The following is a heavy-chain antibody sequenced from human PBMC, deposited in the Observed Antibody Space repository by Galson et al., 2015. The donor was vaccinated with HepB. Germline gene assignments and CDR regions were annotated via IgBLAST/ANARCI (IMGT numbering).Heavy chain of an antibody. CDR1: GFTFSNAW. CDR3: TTDPTLYYYGSGSFFDY. J-gene: IGHJ4*02. D-gene: IGHD3-10*01. V-gene: IGHV3-15*07. Sequence: SLRLSCAASGFTFSNAWMNWVRQAPGKGLEWVGRIKSKTDGGTTDYAAPVKGRFTISRDDSKNTLYLQMNSLKTEDTAVYYCTTDPTLYYYGSGSFFDYWGQGTLVTVSS. CDR2: IKSKTDGGTT.